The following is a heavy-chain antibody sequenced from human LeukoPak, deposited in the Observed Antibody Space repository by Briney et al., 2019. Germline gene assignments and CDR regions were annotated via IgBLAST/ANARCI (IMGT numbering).Heavy chain of an antibody. CDR1: GGSISSGSYY. J-gene: IGHJ4*01. CDR2: IYTSGST. Sequence: SETLSLTCTVSGGSISSGSYYWSWIRQPAGKGLEWIGRIYTSGSTNYNPSLKSRVTISVDTSKNQFSLKLSSVTAADTAVYYCASVDVGQLVVDYWGQGTLVTVSS. V-gene: IGHV4-61*02. D-gene: IGHD6-6*01. CDR3: ASVDVGQLVVDY.